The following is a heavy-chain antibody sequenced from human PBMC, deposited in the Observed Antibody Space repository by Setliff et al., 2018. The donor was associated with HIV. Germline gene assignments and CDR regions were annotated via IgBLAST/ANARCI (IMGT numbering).Heavy chain of an antibody. CDR1: GYKFTGHH. CDR2: INPNMGDT. J-gene: IGHJ4*02. D-gene: IGHD3-9*01. CDR3: ARQDIPTGYYLFDY. V-gene: IGHV1-2*06. Sequence: ASVKVSCKASGYKFTGHHIRWMRQAPGQGLEWMGRINPNMGDTQYAQKFQGRIIMTRDTSINTVYMELSSLTSDDTALYYCARQDIPTGYYLFDYWGQGTQVTVSS.